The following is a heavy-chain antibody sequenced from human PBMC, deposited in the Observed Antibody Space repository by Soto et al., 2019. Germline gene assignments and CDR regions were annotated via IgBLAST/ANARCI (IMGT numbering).Heavy chain of an antibody. D-gene: IGHD4-17*01. J-gene: IGHJ5*02. Sequence: NPSETLSLTCTVSGGSISSSSYYWGWIRQPPGKGLEWIGSIYYSGSTYYNPSLKSRVTISVDTSKNQFSLKLSSVTAADTAVYYCARSPVYGNWFDPWGQGTLVTVSS. CDR1: GGSISSSSYY. V-gene: IGHV4-39*01. CDR2: IYYSGST. CDR3: ARSPVYGNWFDP.